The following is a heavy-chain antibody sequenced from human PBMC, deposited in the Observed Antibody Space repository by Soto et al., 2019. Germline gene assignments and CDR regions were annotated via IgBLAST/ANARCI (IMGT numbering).Heavy chain of an antibody. D-gene: IGHD2-2*03. J-gene: IGHJ3*02. Sequence: EVQLVESGGGSVQPGGSLRLSCAASAFTFSRYWMHWVRQAPGKGLVWVSRINSYGSSTDYADSVKGRFTISRDNAKNTLSLQMNRLRVEDTAVYYCARGWIGDLNDAFDIWGQGTMVTVSS. V-gene: IGHV3-74*01. CDR3: ARGWIGDLNDAFDI. CDR1: AFTFSRYW. CDR2: INSYGSST.